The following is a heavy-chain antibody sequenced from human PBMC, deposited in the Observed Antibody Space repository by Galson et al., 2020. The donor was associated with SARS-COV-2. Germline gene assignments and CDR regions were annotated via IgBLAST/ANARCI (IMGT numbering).Heavy chain of an antibody. CDR3: ARDPAPLYGDIYYYGMDV. Sequence: ETSETLTLTCSVSDGPMSSYYWSWIRQPPGKGLEWIGYISYSGSANYNPSLRSRVTISVDLSKNQFSLKVTSVTAADTAVYYCARDPAPLYGDIYYYGMDVWGRGTTVTVSS. D-gene: IGHD4-17*01. CDR1: DGPMSSYY. V-gene: IGHV4-59*01. CDR2: ISYSGSA. J-gene: IGHJ6*02.